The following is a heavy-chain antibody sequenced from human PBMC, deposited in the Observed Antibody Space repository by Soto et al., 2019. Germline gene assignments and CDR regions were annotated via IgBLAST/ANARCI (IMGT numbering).Heavy chain of an antibody. Sequence: PGESLKISCKGSGYSFTSYWIGWVSQMPGKGLEWMGIIYPGDSDTRYSPSFQGQVTISADKSISTAYLQWSSLKASDTAMYYCARQGIYYDSSGYSDFDYWGQGTLVTVSS. D-gene: IGHD3-22*01. CDR3: ARQGIYYDSSGYSDFDY. CDR2: IYPGDSDT. J-gene: IGHJ4*02. CDR1: GYSFTSYW. V-gene: IGHV5-51*01.